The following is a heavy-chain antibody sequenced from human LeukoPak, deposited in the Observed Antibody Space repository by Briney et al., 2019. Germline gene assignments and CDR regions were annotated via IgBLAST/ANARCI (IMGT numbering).Heavy chain of an antibody. CDR2: IRSKAYGGTA. CDR1: GFTFGDYA. D-gene: IGHD7-27*01. CDR3: TRSPANWGALSVDV. J-gene: IGHJ6*04. Sequence: PGGSLRLSCTVSGFTFGDYAMSWVRQASGKGLEWVGFIRSKAYGGTAEYAASVKGRFTISRDDSKSIAYLQMNSLTIEDTAVYHCTRSPANWGALSVDVWGKGTTVTVSS. V-gene: IGHV3-49*04.